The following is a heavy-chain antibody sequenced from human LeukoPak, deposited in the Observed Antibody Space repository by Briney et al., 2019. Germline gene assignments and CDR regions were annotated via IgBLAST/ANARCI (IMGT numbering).Heavy chain of an antibody. CDR2: ISSSSSYI. D-gene: IGHD1-14*01. CDR1: GFTFSSCT. CDR3: ARDAPPAGRTVWYMDV. J-gene: IGHJ6*03. Sequence: GGSLRLSCAASGFTFSSCTMNSVRQAPGNGLECVSSISSSSSYIYYADSVKGRFTISRDNAKNSLDLQMNSLRAEDTAVYYCARDAPPAGRTVWYMDVWGKGTTVTVSS. V-gene: IGHV3-21*01.